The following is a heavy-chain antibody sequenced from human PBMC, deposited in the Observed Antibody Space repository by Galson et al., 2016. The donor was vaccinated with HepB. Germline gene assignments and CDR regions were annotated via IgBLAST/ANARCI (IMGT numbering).Heavy chain of an antibody. Sequence: SVKVSCKASGYTFTGYYLHWVRQAPGQGLEWMGWINPNSGGTHYAQKFQSRVTMTRDTSISTAYMVLSRLRSDDTAVYYCARLTTISQFDYWGQGTLVTVSS. CDR2: INPNSGGT. CDR1: GYTFTGYY. CDR3: ARLTTISQFDY. J-gene: IGHJ4*02. V-gene: IGHV1-2*02. D-gene: IGHD4-11*01.